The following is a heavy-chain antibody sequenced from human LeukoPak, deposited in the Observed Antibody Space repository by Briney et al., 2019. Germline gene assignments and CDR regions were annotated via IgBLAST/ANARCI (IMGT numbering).Heavy chain of an antibody. D-gene: IGHD3-9*01. J-gene: IGHJ4*02. Sequence: SETLSLTCAVYGGSFSGYYWSWIRQPPGKGLEWIGEINHSGSTNYNPSLKSRVTISVDTSKNQFSLKLSSVTAADTAVYYCARELTLNYDILTGYYYFDYWGQGTLVTVSS. V-gene: IGHV4-34*01. CDR3: ARELTLNYDILTGYYYFDY. CDR1: GGSFSGYY. CDR2: INHSGST.